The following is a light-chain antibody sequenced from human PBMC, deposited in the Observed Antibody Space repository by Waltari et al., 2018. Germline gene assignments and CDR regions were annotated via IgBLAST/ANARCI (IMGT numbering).Light chain of an antibody. Sequence: ELVMTQSPATLSLSPGESATLSCRASQSRRSTFAWFQQKPGQPPRLLIYGTSTRATGIPARFSGSGSGTDFSLTISSLQPEDFATYYCQQYDYWPWTFGQGTRVETK. CDR3: QQYDYWPWT. J-gene: IGKJ1*01. CDR2: GTS. V-gene: IGKV3D-15*01. CDR1: QSRRST.